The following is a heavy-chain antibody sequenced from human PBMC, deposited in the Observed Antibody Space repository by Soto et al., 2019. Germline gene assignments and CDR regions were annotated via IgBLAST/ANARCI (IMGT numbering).Heavy chain of an antibody. CDR2: ISAYNGNT. CDR1: GYTFTSYG. D-gene: IGHD3-3*01. J-gene: IGHJ6*03. V-gene: IGHV1-18*01. CDR3: ARVTQNTIFGVVTGCYYMDV. Sequence: ASVKVSCKASGYTFTSYGISWVRQAPGQGLEWMGWISAYNGNTNYAQKLQGRVTMTTDTSTSTAYMELRSLRSDDTAVYYCARVTQNTIFGVVTGCYYMDVWGKGTTVTVSS.